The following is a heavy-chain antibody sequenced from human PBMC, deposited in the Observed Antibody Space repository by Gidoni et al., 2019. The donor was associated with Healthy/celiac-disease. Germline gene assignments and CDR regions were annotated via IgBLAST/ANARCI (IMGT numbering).Heavy chain of an antibody. Sequence: EVQLLESGGGLVQPGGSLRLFCAASGFTFSSYAMSWVRQAPGKGLEWVSAIGGSGGSTYYADSVKGRFTISRDNSKNTLYLQMNSLRAEDTAVYYCAKDKLELRRYFDYWGQGTLVTVSS. J-gene: IGHJ4*02. CDR3: AKDKLELRRYFDY. CDR2: IGGSGGST. V-gene: IGHV3-23*01. D-gene: IGHD1-7*01. CDR1: GFTFSSYA.